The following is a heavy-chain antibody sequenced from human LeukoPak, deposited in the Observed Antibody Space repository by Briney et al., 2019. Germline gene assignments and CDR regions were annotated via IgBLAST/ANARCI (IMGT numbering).Heavy chain of an antibody. J-gene: IGHJ4*02. V-gene: IGHV3-53*01. CDR2: IYSDGST. Sequence: GGSLRLSCAASGFTVSSNFMSWVRQTPEKGLEWASVIYSDGSTYYADSVKGRFTISRDNSKNTLYLQMNSLRAEDSAVYYCARSGSGWFDFWGQGTLVTVSS. CDR1: GFTVSSNF. D-gene: IGHD6-19*01. CDR3: ARSGSGWFDF.